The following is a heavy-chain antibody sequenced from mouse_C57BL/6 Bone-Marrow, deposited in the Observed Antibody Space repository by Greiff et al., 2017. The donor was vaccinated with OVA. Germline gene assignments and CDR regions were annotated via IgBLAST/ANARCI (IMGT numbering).Heavy chain of an antibody. V-gene: IGHV5-17*01. J-gene: IGHJ4*01. CDR2: ISSGSSTI. CDR3: ARGGRYYAMDY. Sequence: EVQRVESGGGLVKPGGSLKLSCAASGFTFSDYGMHWVRQAPEKGLEWVAYISSGSSTIYYADTVKGRFTISRDNAKNTLFLQMTSLRSEDMAMYYCARGGRYYAMDYWGQGTSVTVSS. CDR1: GFTFSDYG.